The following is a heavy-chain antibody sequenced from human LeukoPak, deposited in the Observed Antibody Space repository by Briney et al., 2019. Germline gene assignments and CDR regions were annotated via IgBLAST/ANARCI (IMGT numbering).Heavy chain of an antibody. Sequence: GGPLRLSCAASGFTFSSYAMHWVRQAPGKGREWVAVISYDGSNKYYADSVKGRFTISRDNSKNTLYLQMNSLRAEDTAVYYCARGVTAVAGIDYWGQGTLVTVSS. J-gene: IGHJ4*02. CDR2: ISYDGSNK. CDR1: GFTFSSYA. D-gene: IGHD6-19*01. V-gene: IGHV3-30*04. CDR3: ARGVTAVAGIDY.